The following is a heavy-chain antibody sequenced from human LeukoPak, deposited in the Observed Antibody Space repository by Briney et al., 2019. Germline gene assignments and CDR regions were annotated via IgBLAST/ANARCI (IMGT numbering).Heavy chain of an antibody. CDR2: IYTSGST. CDR1: GGSISSYY. D-gene: IGHD5-18*01. Sequence: PSETLSLTCTVSGGSISSYYWSWIRQPAGKGLEWIGRIYTSGSTNYNPSLKSRVTMSVDTSKNQFSLKLSSVTAADTAVYYCARETYTAMESLESYYYYGMDVWGQGTTVTVSS. J-gene: IGHJ6*02. CDR3: ARETYTAMESLESYYYYGMDV. V-gene: IGHV4-4*07.